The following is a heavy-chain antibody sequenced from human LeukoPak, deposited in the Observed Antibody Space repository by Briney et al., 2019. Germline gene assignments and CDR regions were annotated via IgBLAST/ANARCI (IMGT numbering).Heavy chain of an antibody. CDR2: ISYSGST. J-gene: IGHJ3*02. Sequence: SETLSLTCTVSGGSISSSSYFWAWIRQPPGKGLEWIGSISYSGSTYYNPSLKSRVTISVDTSKNQFSLKLSSVTAADTAVYYCASHFYYGSGSEGAFDIWGQGTMVTVSS. V-gene: IGHV4-39*07. D-gene: IGHD3-10*01. CDR3: ASHFYYGSGSEGAFDI. CDR1: GGSISSSSYF.